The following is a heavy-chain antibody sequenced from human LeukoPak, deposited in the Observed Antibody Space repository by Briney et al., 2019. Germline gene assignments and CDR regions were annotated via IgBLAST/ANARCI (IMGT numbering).Heavy chain of an antibody. CDR3: ARASAARPFYYYYYMDV. D-gene: IGHD6-6*01. Sequence: GGSLRLSCAASGFTFSSYWMSWVRQAPGKGLEWVANIKQDGSEKYYVDSVKGRFTISRDNAKNSLYLQVNSLRAEDTAVYYCARASAARPFYYYYYMDVWGKGTTVTVSS. V-gene: IGHV3-7*01. CDR2: IKQDGSEK. CDR1: GFTFSSYW. J-gene: IGHJ6*03.